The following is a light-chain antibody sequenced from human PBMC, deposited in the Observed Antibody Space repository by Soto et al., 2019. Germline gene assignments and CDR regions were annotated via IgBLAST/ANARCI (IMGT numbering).Light chain of an antibody. J-gene: IGLJ3*02. V-gene: IGLV1-51*01. Sequence: QSELTQPPSVSAAPGQTVTISCTGPNTNIGNHFVSWYQLLPTTAPKLLIFDDHQRPSGIPDRYSGSKSGTSATLAITGLQTGDEADYYCAAWDGSLTAVVFGGGTKLTVL. CDR3: AAWDGSLTAVV. CDR1: NTNIGNHF. CDR2: DDH.